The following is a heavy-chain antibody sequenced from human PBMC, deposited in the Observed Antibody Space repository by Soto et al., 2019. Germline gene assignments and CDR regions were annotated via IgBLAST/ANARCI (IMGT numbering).Heavy chain of an antibody. J-gene: IGHJ6*02. V-gene: IGHV4-59*01. CDR3: ARGKVVVGPAANNYYGMDV. Sequence: TLSLTCTVSGGSISSYYWSWIRQPPGKGLEWIGYIYYSGSTNYDPSLKSRVTISVDTSKNQFSLKLSSVTAADTAVYYCARGKVVVGPAANNYYGMDVWGQGTTVTVSS. D-gene: IGHD2-2*01. CDR2: IYYSGST. CDR1: GGSISSYY.